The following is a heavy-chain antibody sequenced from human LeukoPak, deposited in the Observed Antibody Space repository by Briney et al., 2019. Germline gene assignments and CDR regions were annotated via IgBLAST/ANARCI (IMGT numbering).Heavy chain of an antibody. J-gene: IGHJ6*03. CDR3: ARAWFGAGGYYYYYMDV. D-gene: IGHD3-10*01. Sequence: GASVKVSCKASGGTFSSYAINWVRQATGQGLEWMGWMNPNSGNTGYAQKFQGRVTMTRNTSISTAYMELSSLRSEDTAVYYCARAWFGAGGYYYYYMDVWGKGTTVTVSS. V-gene: IGHV1-8*02. CDR2: MNPNSGNT. CDR1: GGTFSSYA.